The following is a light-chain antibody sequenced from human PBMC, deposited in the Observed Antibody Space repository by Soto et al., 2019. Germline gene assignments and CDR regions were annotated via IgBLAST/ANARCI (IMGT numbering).Light chain of an antibody. CDR2: DAS. Sequence: EIVMTQSPATLSLSPGERATLSCRASQSLSRYLAWYQQIPGQAPTLLLSDASKRATGVRARFSGSESGTDFTLIISSREPEDFAVYYCQRRRHWRWTFGPGTKVDIK. CDR1: QSLSRY. CDR3: QRRRHWRWT. V-gene: IGKV3-11*01. J-gene: IGKJ3*01.